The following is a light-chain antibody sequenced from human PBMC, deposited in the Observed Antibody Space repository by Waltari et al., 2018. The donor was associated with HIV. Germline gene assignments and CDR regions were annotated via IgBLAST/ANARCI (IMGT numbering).Light chain of an antibody. CDR1: SSAVGSYNL. V-gene: IGLV2-23*02. CDR3: CSYAGSRTSWV. Sequence: QSALTQPASVSGSPGQSITISCTGTSSAVGSYNLVSWYQQHPGKAPKLMIYEVSKRPSGVSNRFSGSKSGNTASLTISGLQAEDEANYYCCSYAGSRTSWVFGGGTKLTVL. CDR2: EVS. J-gene: IGLJ3*02.